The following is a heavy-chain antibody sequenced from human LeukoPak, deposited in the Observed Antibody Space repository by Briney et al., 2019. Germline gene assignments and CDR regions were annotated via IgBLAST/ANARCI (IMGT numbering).Heavy chain of an antibody. J-gene: IGHJ4*02. D-gene: IGHD1-1*01. CDR3: ARSTGPIDY. CDR2: TYYRSKWYT. Sequence: SQTLSLTCAISGDSVSSNSAAWNWIRQSPSRGLEWLGRTYYRSKWYTYYAVSVKSRISINRDTSKNQISLQLNSVTPEDAAVYYCARSTGPIDYWGQGTLVTVSS. CDR1: GDSVSSNSAA. V-gene: IGHV6-1*01.